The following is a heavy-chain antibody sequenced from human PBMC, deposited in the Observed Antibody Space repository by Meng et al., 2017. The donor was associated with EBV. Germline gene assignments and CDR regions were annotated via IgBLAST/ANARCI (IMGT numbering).Heavy chain of an antibody. Sequence: QVQSVQPGAAVKKPRASVKVSCKASGYTFTGYYRHWVRQAPGQGLEWMGRINPNSGGTNYAKKFQGRVTMTRDTYISTAYMELSRLRSDETAVYYCAKGADLAAAGTFWFDPWGQGTLVTVSS. CDR2: INPNSGGT. D-gene: IGHD6-13*01. V-gene: IGHV1-2*06. CDR3: AKGADLAAAGTFWFDP. CDR1: GYTFTGYY. J-gene: IGHJ5*02.